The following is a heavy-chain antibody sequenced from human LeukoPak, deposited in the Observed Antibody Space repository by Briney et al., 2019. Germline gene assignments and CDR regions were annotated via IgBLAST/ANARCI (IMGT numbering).Heavy chain of an antibody. V-gene: IGHV3-48*03. Sequence: PGGSLRLSCAACGFTFSSYEMNWVRQAPGKGLEWFSYISSSGSTIYYADSVKGRFTISRDNAKNSLYLQMNSLKAEDTAVYYCASYMFWGVIGFDYWGQGTLVTVSS. J-gene: IGHJ4*02. D-gene: IGHD3-16*02. CDR1: GFTFSSYE. CDR2: ISSSGSTI. CDR3: ASYMFWGVIGFDY.